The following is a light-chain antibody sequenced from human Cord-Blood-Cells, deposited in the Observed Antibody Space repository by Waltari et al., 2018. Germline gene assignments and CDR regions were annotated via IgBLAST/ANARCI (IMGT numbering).Light chain of an antibody. J-gene: IGKJ1*01. Sequence: EIVMTQSPATLSVSPGERATRSCRASQSVSSNLAWYQQKPGQAPRLLIYCASTRATGIPARFSGSGSGTEFTLTISSLQSEDFAVYYCQQYNNWPPTFGQGTKVEIK. CDR2: CAS. CDR3: QQYNNWPPT. V-gene: IGKV3-15*01. CDR1: QSVSSN.